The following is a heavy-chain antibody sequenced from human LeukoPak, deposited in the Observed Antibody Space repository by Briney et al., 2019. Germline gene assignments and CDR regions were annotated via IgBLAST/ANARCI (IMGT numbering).Heavy chain of an antibody. J-gene: IGHJ4*02. D-gene: IGHD6-19*01. CDR2: ISSSGGST. CDR3: AKGSSSGWYRPLDY. CDR1: GFTFTNYG. Sequence: GGSLRLSCEASGFTFTNYGMTWVRQAPGKGLEWVSGISSSGGSTYYADSVKGRFTISRDNSKNTLYLQMNSLRADDTAVYYCAKGSSSGWYRPLDYWGQGALVTVSS. V-gene: IGHV3-23*01.